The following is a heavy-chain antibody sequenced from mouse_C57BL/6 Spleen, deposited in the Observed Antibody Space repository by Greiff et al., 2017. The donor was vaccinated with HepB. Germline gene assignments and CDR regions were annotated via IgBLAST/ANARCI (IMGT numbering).Heavy chain of an antibody. CDR1: GYTFTTYP. CDR2: FHPYNDDT. J-gene: IGHJ3*01. CDR3: ARRYDGYDVWFAY. Sequence: LVESGAELVKPGASVKMSCKASGYTFTTYPIEWMKQNHGKSLEWIGNFHPYNDDTKYNEKFKGKATLTVEKSSSTVYLELSRLTSDDSAVYYCARRYDGYDVWFAYWGQGTLVTVSA. D-gene: IGHD2-3*01. V-gene: IGHV1-47*01.